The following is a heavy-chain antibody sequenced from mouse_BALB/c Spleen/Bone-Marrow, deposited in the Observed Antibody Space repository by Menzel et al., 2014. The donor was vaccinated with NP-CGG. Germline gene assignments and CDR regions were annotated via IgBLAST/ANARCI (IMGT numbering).Heavy chain of an antibody. J-gene: IGHJ2*01. V-gene: IGHV7-3*02. CDR2: IRNKANGYTT. Sequence: EVQWVETGGGLVQPGGSLRPSCATSGFTFTDYYMNWVRQPPGNALEWLGFIRNKANGYTTEYSASVKGRFTISRDNSQNILYLQITALRAEDSATYYCARDKGRVFFDYWGQGTTLSVSS. CDR1: GFTFTDYY. CDR3: ARDKGRVFFDY.